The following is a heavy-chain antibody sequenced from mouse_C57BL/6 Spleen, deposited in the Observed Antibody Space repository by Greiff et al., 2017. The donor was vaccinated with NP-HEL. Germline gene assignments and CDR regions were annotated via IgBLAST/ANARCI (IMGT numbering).Heavy chain of an antibody. V-gene: IGHV5-9*01. Sequence: EVHLVESGGGLVKPGGSLKLSCAASGFTFSSYTMSWVRQTPEKRLEWVATISGGGGNTYYPDSVKGRFTISRDNAKNTLYLQMSSLRSEDTALYYCARQKGTVLDYWGQGTTLTVSS. CDR3: ARQKGTVLDY. CDR1: GFTFSSYT. CDR2: ISGGGGNT. J-gene: IGHJ2*01. D-gene: IGHD2-14*01.